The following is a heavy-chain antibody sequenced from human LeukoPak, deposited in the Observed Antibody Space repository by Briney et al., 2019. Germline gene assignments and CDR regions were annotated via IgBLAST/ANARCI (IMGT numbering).Heavy chain of an antibody. CDR1: GYTFTSYY. J-gene: IGHJ4*02. V-gene: IGHV1-18*04. Sequence: GASVKVSCKASGYTFTSYYMHWVRQAPGQGLEWMGWISAYNGNTNYAQKLQGRVTMTTDTSTSTAYMELRSLRSDDTAVYYCARYGLREDPEWAAQGPEHKDTETLNDYWGQGTLVTVSS. CDR3: ARYGLREDPEWAAQGPEHKDTETLNDY. CDR2: ISAYNGNT. D-gene: IGHD6-6*01.